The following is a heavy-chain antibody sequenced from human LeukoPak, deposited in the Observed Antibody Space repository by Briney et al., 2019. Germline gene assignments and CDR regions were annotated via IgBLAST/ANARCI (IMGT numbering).Heavy chain of an antibody. CDR2: IYSGGST. CDR1: GLTVSSNY. D-gene: IGHD4-23*01. CDR3: ARDLGPYGGNFDY. Sequence: GGSLRLSCAASGLTVSSNYMSWVRQAPGKGLEWVSVIYSGGSTYYADSVKGRFTISRDNSKNTLYLQMNSLRAEDTAVYYCARDLGPYGGNFDYWGQGTLVTVSS. V-gene: IGHV3-53*01. J-gene: IGHJ4*02.